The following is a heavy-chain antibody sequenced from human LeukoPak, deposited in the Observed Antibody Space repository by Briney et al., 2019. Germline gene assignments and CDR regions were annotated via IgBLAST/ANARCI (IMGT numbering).Heavy chain of an antibody. Sequence: GGSLRLSCAASGFTFSSYWMHWVRQAPGKGLGWVSRIKSDGSSTNYADSVKGRFTISRDNAKNSVYLQMNSLRAEDTAVYYCARVSVEDYYDSSGYHYYYYMDVWGKGTTVTVSS. D-gene: IGHD3-22*01. CDR3: ARVSVEDYYDSSGYHYYYYMDV. V-gene: IGHV3-74*01. CDR2: IKSDGSST. J-gene: IGHJ6*03. CDR1: GFTFSSYW.